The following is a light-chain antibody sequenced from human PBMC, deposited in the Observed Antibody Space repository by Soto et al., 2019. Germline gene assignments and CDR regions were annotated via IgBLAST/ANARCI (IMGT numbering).Light chain of an antibody. Sequence: DIQMTQSPSTLSAFVGDRVTITCRASQSVNSWLAWYQQRPGKAPKLLIYDASTLESGVPSRFSGSGSGTEFTLTISSLQPDDFATYYCQQFHSFPITFGQGTRLEIK. CDR3: QQFHSFPIT. J-gene: IGKJ5*01. CDR2: DAS. CDR1: QSVNSW. V-gene: IGKV1-5*01.